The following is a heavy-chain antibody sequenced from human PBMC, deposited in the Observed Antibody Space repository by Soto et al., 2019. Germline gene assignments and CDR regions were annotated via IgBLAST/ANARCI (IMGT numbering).Heavy chain of an antibody. CDR1: GYSFTSYW. Sequence: EVQLVQSGAEVKKPGESLRISCKGSGYSFTSYWISWVRQMPGKGLEWMGRIDPSDSYTNYSPSFQGRVTISADKSISTAYLQWSSLKASDTAMYYCAAPKQLSMGYYYGMDVWGQGTTVTVSS. V-gene: IGHV5-10-1*01. J-gene: IGHJ6*02. CDR3: AAPKQLSMGYYYGMDV. D-gene: IGHD2-2*01. CDR2: IDPSDSYT.